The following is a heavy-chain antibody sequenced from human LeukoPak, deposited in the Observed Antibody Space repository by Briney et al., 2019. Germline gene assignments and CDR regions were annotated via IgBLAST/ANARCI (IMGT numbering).Heavy chain of an antibody. CDR1: GFTFSSYA. V-gene: IGHV3-64*01. J-gene: IGHJ4*02. D-gene: IGHD6-6*01. CDR3: ARGGSIAARPIDY. CDR2: ISSNGGST. Sequence: GGSLSLSCAASGFTFSSYAMHWVRQAPGKGLEYVSAISSNGGSTYYANSVKGRFTISRDNSKNTLFLQMGSLRAEDKAVYYCARGGSIAARPIDYWGQGTLVTVSS.